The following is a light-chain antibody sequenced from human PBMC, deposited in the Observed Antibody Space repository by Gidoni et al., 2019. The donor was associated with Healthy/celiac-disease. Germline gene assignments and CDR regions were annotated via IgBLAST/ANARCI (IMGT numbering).Light chain of an antibody. V-gene: IGLV1-44*01. J-gene: IGLJ2*01. CDR1: SPNIGSNT. Sequence: QSVLTQPPSASGTPGQRVTISCSGSSPNIGSNTVNWYQQLPGTAPKLLIYSNNQRPSWVPDRFSGSKSGTSASLAISGLQSEDEADYYCAAWDDSLNGLFGGGTKLTVL. CDR3: AAWDDSLNGL. CDR2: SNN.